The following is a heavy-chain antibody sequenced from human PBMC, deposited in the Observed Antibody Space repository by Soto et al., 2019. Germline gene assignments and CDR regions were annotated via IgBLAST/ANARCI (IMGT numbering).Heavy chain of an antibody. CDR2: TSYDGSKK. Sequence: PGGSLRLSCVASGFSFSGFGMNWVRQAPGKGLEWLATTSYDGSKKYYGDSVKGRFTISRDNSKNTLYLEMNSLRPEDTAVYYCAKDSGGQGMDVWGQGTTVTVS. CDR3: AKDSGGQGMDV. J-gene: IGHJ6*02. D-gene: IGHD3-10*01. CDR1: GFSFSGFG. V-gene: IGHV3-30*18.